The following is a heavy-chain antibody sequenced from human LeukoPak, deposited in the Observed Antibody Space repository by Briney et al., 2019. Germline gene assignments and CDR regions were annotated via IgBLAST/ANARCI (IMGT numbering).Heavy chain of an antibody. V-gene: IGHV4-59*08. CDR1: VGSISNYY. CDR3: ARFGITVVRGGKYYFDY. J-gene: IGHJ4*02. CDR2: IYYSGAT. D-gene: IGHD3-10*01. Sequence: PSETLSLTCTVSVGSISNYYWSWIRQPPGKGLEWIGHIYYSGATKYNPSLKSRITISVDTSKNQFSLMLSSVTAADTAVYYCARFGITVVRGGKYYFDYWGQGTLVTVSS.